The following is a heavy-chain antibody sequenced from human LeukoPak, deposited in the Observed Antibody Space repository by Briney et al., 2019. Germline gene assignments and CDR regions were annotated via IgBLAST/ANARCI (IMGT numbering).Heavy chain of an antibody. D-gene: IGHD5-18*01. V-gene: IGHV3-33*01. CDR1: GFTFGSYG. Sequence: GGSLRLSCAASGFTFGSYGMHWVRQAPGKGLEWVAVIWYDGSNKYYAESVKGRFTISRDNSKNTLYLQMNSLRAEDTAVYYCARRGYSYGRTSNFFDYWGQGTLVTVSS. CDR3: ARRGYSYGRTSNFFDY. CDR2: IWYDGSNK. J-gene: IGHJ4*02.